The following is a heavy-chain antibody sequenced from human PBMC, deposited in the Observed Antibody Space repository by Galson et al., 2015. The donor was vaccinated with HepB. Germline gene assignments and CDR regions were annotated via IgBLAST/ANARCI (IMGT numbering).Heavy chain of an antibody. CDR2: IKSKLDGGAT. CDR1: GFSFSNTW. Sequence: SLRLSCAASGFSFSNTWMSWVRQAPGKRLEWVGRIKSKLDGGATDYAAPVKGRFTVSRDDSKNTLFLQMNSLITEDTAVYYCTTATTVTTPYFYYYGMDVWGQGTTVTVSS. CDR3: TTATTVTTPYFYYYGMDV. J-gene: IGHJ6*02. D-gene: IGHD4-17*01. V-gene: IGHV3-15*01.